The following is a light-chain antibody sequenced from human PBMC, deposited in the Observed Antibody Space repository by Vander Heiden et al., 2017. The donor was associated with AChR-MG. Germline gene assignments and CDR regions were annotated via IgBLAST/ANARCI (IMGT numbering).Light chain of an antibody. J-gene: IGLJ2*01. CDR3: NSRDSSGNHVV. CDR1: SLRSYY. Sequence: SSELTQDPAVSVALGQTVRLTCQGESLRSYYASWYPQKPGQAPVLVIYGKNNRPSGIPDRFSGSSSGNTASLTITGAQAEDEADYYCNSRDSSGNHVVFGGGTKLTVL. V-gene: IGLV3-19*01. CDR2: GKN.